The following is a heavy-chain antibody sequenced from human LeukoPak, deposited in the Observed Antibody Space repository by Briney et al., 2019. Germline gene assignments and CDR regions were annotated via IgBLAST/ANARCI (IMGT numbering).Heavy chain of an antibody. Sequence: SETLSLTCTVFGGPISSYYWSWIRQPAGKGLEWIGRIYTSGSTNYNPSLKSRVTMSVDTSKNQFSLKLSSVTAADTAVYYCAREGSDYYGSGSYYRSYYYYMDVWGKGTTVTISS. CDR2: IYTSGST. J-gene: IGHJ6*03. V-gene: IGHV4-4*07. CDR1: GGPISSYY. D-gene: IGHD3-10*01. CDR3: AREGSDYYGSGSYYRSYYYYMDV.